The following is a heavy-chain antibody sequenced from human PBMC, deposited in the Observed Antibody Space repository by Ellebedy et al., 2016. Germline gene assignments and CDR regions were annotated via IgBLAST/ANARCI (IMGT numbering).Heavy chain of an antibody. CDR1: EFTFSSHP. D-gene: IGHD5-24*01. CDR2: ISTSGGYT. CDR3: VKDEIPGVKDV. J-gene: IGHJ6*02. Sequence: GESLKISXAASEFTFSSHPMSWVRQAPGKGLKWVSTISTSGGYTFYADSVKGRFTISRGNAKNSLYLQMNSLRAEDTALYYCVKDEIPGVKDVWGQGTTVTVSS. V-gene: IGHV3-23*01.